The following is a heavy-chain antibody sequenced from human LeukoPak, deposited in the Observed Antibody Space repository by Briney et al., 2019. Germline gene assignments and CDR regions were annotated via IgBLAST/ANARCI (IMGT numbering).Heavy chain of an antibody. V-gene: IGHV4-61*08. Sequence: SQTLSLTCTVSGGSISSGGYYWSWIRQPPGKGLEWIGYIYYSGSTNYNPSLKSRVTISVDTSKNQFSLKLSSVTAADTAVYYCARAGYGIFDYWGQGTLVTVSS. CDR2: IYYSGST. CDR3: ARAGYGIFDY. CDR1: GGSISSGGYY. J-gene: IGHJ4*02. D-gene: IGHD5-18*01.